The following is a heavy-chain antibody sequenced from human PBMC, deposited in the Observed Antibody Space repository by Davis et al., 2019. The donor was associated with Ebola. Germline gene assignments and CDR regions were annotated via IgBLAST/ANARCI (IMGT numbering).Heavy chain of an antibody. CDR3: ARVGTTRYYYYGMDV. D-gene: IGHD4-17*01. V-gene: IGHV3-9*01. CDR2: ISWNSGSI. CDR1: GFTFDDYA. J-gene: IGHJ6*02. Sequence: SLKISCAASGFTFDDYAMHWVRQAPGKGLEWVSGISWNSGSIGYADSVKGRFTISRDNAKNSLYLQMNSLRAEDTAVYYCARVGTTRYYYYGMDVWGQGTTVTVSS.